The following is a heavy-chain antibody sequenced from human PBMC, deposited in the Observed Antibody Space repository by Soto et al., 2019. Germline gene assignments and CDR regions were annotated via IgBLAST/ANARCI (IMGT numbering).Heavy chain of an antibody. Sequence: GSLRLSCAASGFTFSSYSMNWVRQAPGKGLEWVSSISSSSSYIYYADSVKGRFTISRDNAKNSLYLQMNSLRAEDTAVYYCARVDGYGDYVGGAFDIWGQGTMVTVSS. CDR3: ARVDGYGDYVGGAFDI. V-gene: IGHV3-21*01. CDR2: ISSSSSYI. J-gene: IGHJ3*02. D-gene: IGHD4-17*01. CDR1: GFTFSSYS.